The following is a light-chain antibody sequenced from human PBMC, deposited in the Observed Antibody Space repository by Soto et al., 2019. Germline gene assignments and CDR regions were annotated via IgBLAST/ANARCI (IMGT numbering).Light chain of an antibody. Sequence: QSALTQPASVSGSPGQSITISCTGTSSDVGNYNLVSWYQQVPGKAPKLIIYEVIQRPSGVSNRFSGSKSGNTASLTSSGLQAEDEGDYYCCSYAGSTALFGGGTKLTVL. CDR3: CSYAGSTAL. CDR1: SSDVGNYNL. J-gene: IGLJ2*01. CDR2: EVI. V-gene: IGLV2-23*02.